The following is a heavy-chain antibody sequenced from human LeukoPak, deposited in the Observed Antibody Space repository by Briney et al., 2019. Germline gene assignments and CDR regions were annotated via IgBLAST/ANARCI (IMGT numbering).Heavy chain of an antibody. D-gene: IGHD4-11*01. V-gene: IGHV4-59*01. CDR1: GGSISSYY. CDR3: ARDNSNYRPGVYYYYMDV. J-gene: IGHJ6*03. CDR2: IFYSGST. Sequence: SETLSLTCTVSGGSISSYYWSWIRQPPGKGLEWIGYIFYSGSTNYNPSLESRVTISVDTSKNQFSLKLSSVTAADTAVYYCARDNSNYRPGVYYYYMDVWGKGTTVTVSS.